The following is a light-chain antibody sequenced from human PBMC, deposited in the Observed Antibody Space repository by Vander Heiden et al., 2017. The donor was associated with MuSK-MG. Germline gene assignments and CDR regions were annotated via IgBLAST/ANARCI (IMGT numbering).Light chain of an antibody. CDR3: QQYSRVPQT. J-gene: IGKJ1*01. V-gene: IGKV4-1*01. Sequence: VGMTQSPDSLSVSIGERATITCKSSQGFLWSVDSRNYLAWSQQKAGQPPKLLISWASTRESGVPDRFIGAGSGTDFTLTITSLQAEDVAVYYCQQYSRVPQTFGQGTKVEIK. CDR1: QGFLWSVDSRNY. CDR2: WAS.